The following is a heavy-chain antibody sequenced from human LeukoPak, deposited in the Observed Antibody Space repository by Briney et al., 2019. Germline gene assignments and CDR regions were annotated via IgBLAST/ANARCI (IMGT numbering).Heavy chain of an antibody. V-gene: IGHV3-72*01. CDR3: ARAGTRVWAFDI. CDR1: GFTFSGYG. J-gene: IGHJ3*02. D-gene: IGHD1-1*01. Sequence: GGSLRLSCAASGFTFSGYGMHWVRQAPGKGLEWVGRTRNKANSYTTEYAASVKGRFTISRDDSKNSLYLQMNSLKTEDTAVYYCARAGTRVWAFDIWGQGTMVTVSS. CDR2: TRNKANSYTT.